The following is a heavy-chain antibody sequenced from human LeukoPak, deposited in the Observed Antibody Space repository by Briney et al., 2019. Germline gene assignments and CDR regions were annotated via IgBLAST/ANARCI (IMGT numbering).Heavy chain of an antibody. J-gene: IGHJ4*02. D-gene: IGHD4-17*01. CDR2: ISGSGSST. V-gene: IGHV3-23*01. CDR3: AKDPLPSAVTTRTEPDY. CDR1: GFTFSSYA. Sequence: PGGSLRLSCAASGFTFSSYAMSWVRQAPGKGLEWVSVISGSGSSTNYAGSVKGRFTISRDNSKNTLYLQMNSLRAEDTAVYYCAKDPLPSAVTTRTEPDYWGQGTLVTVSS.